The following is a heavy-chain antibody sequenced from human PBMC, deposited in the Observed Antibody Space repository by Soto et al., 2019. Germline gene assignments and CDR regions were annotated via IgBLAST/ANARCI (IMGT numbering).Heavy chain of an antibody. Sequence: SETLSLTCAVYGGSFSGYYWSWIRQPPGKGLEWIGEINHSGSTNYNPSLKSRVTMSVDTSKNQFSLKLSSVTAADTAVYYCARGKYYDFWSGYQNWFDPWGQGTLVTVSS. CDR3: ARGKYYDFWSGYQNWFDP. V-gene: IGHV4-34*01. J-gene: IGHJ5*02. D-gene: IGHD3-3*01. CDR1: GGSFSGYY. CDR2: INHSGST.